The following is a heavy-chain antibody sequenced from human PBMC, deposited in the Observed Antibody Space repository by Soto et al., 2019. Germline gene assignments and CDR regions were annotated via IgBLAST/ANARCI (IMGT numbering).Heavy chain of an antibody. CDR3: ARLSRGATAGFHY. V-gene: IGHV4-59*08. J-gene: IGHJ4*02. CDR1: GGSITGYY. D-gene: IGHD1-26*01. Sequence: SETLSLTCTVSGGSITGYYWTWIRQPPGKELEWIGYIYYSGSTIYNPFLKSRVTISVDTSKNQFSLKLTSVTAADTAVYYCARLSRGATAGFHYWGQGALVTVSS. CDR2: IYYSGST.